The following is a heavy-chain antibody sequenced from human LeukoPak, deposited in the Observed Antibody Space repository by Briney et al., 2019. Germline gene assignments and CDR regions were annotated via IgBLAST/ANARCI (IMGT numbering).Heavy chain of an antibody. CDR1: GFTFSNYG. V-gene: IGHV3-30*02. CDR3: ARLPKNKNWFDP. D-gene: IGHD2-21*02. J-gene: IGHJ5*02. Sequence: PGGSLRLSCAASGFTFSNYGMHWVRQAPGKGLEGVAFIRYDASNKYYVDSVRGRFTISRDNSKNTLYLQMNSLRAEDTAVYYCARLPKNKNWFDPWGQGTLVTVSS. CDR2: IRYDASNK.